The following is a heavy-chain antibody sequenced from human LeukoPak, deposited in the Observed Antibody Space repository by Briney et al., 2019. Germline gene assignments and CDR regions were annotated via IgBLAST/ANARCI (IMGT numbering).Heavy chain of an antibody. V-gene: IGHV3-23*01. CDR2: ISGGGGST. CDR3: AKGAVARSYYYYGMDV. D-gene: IGHD6-19*01. J-gene: IGHJ6*02. CDR1: GFPFSTYA. Sequence: GGSLRLSCAASGFPFSTYAMSWVRQAPGKGLEWVSAISGGGGSTYYADSVKGRFTISRDNSKNTLYLQMNSLRAEDTAVYYCAKGAVARSYYYYGMDVWGQGTTVTVSS.